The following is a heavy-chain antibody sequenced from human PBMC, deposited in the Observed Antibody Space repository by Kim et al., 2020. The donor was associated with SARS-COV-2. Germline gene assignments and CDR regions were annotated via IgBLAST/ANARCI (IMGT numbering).Heavy chain of an antibody. Sequence: GGSLRLSCAASGFTFDDYAIQWVRQVPGKGLEWVSLISRDGGEIKYADSVKGRFTISRDNSKKSVYLQMNSLRSEDTALYYCVRGQQLLIKNWGQGTQVTVPS. D-gene: IGHD6-19*01. V-gene: IGHV3-43*02. CDR2: ISRDGGEI. CDR1: GFTFDDYA. J-gene: IGHJ4*02. CDR3: VRGQQLLIKN.